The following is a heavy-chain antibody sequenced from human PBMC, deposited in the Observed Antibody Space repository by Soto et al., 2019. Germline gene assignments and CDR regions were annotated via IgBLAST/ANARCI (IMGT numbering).Heavy chain of an antibody. CDR2: INYSGRT. J-gene: IGHJ4*02. V-gene: IGHV4-39*01. CDR1: GGSISDSSHY. Sequence: SETLSLTCTVSGGSISDSSHYWAWIRQPPGKGLEWIATINYSGRTYYNPSLRSRVTISVDTSRDQFSLNLNSVTAADTAVYYCARHFGNYGDWAFDFWGQGTLVTVSS. CDR3: ARHFGNYGDWAFDF. D-gene: IGHD4-17*01.